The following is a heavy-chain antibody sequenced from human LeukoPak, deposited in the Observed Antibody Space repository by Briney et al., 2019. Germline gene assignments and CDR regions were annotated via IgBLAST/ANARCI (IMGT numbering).Heavy chain of an antibody. D-gene: IGHD4-23*01. CDR2: IYYSGST. Sequence: SETLSLTCTVSGGSISSYYWSWIRQPPGKGLEWIGYIYYSGSTNYNPSLKSRVTISVDTSKNQFSLKLSSVTAADTAVYYCARGLYGGNSFDWFDPWGQGTLVTVSS. CDR3: ARGLYGGNSFDWFDP. J-gene: IGHJ5*02. V-gene: IGHV4-59*01. CDR1: GGSISSYY.